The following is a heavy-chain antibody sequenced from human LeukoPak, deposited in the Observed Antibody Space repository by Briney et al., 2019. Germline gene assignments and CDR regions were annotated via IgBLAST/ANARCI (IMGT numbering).Heavy chain of an antibody. J-gene: IGHJ4*02. D-gene: IGHD1-1*01. CDR2: IRSKANSYAT. CDR1: GFTFSGSA. CDR3: ARDSHNYYFDY. V-gene: IGHV3-73*01. Sequence: GGSLRLSCAASGFTFSGSAMHWVRQASGKGLEWVGRIRSKANSYATAYAASVKGRFTISRDDSKNTAYLQMNSLRAEDTAVYYCARDSHNYYFDYWGQGTLVTVSS.